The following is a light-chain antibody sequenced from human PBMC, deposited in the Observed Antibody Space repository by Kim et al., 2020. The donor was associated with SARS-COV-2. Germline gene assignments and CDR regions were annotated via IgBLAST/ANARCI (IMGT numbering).Light chain of an antibody. V-gene: IGKV1-9*01. CDR2: AAS. Sequence: DIQLTQSPSFLSASVGDRVTITCRASQGISSYLAWYQQKPGKAPKLLIYAASTLQTGVPSRFSGSGSGTEFTLTIYGLQPEDSAAYYCQQLNSYPLTFGGGTKLEI. CDR1: QGISSY. J-gene: IGKJ4*01. CDR3: QQLNSYPLT.